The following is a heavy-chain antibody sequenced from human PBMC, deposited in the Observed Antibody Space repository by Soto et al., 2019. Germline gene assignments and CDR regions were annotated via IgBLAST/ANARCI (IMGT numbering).Heavy chain of an antibody. CDR3: AREVGYGQFDY. D-gene: IGHD5-18*01. V-gene: IGHV4-59*01. CDR2: IYYSGST. CDR1: GGSISSYY. J-gene: IGHJ4*02. Sequence: SETLSLTCTVSGGSISSYYWSWIRQPPGKGLEWIGYIYYSGSTNYNPSLKSRVTILVDTSKNQFSLKLSSVTAADTAVYYCAREVGYGQFDYWGQGTLVTVSS.